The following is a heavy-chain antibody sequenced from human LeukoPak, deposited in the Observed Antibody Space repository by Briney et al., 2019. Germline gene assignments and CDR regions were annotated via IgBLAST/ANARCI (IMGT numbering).Heavy chain of an antibody. Sequence: ASAKVSCKASGYTFTSYDINWVRQAPGHGLEWMGWMNPNSGRRVYAQKFQGRVTMTRNSSINTAYMELTSLRSDDRAVYYCARGLRSDYWGQGTLVTVSS. D-gene: IGHD3-16*02. J-gene: IGHJ4*02. CDR1: GYTFTSYD. CDR3: ARGLRSDY. V-gene: IGHV1-8*01. CDR2: MNPNSGRR.